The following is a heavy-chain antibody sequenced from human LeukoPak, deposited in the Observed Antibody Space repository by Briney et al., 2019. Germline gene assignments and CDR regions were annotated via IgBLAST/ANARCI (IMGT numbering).Heavy chain of an antibody. CDR1: GFTFSSYW. V-gene: IGHV3-7*01. J-gene: IGHJ6*03. CDR3: AREGLTSDYFYMDV. D-gene: IGHD4-11*01. CDR2: IKQDGSEN. Sequence: PGGSLRLSCAASGFTFSSYWMSWVRQAPGKGLEWVANIKQDGSENHYVDSVKGRFTIARDNAKNSLYLHMNSLRGEDTAVYYCAREGLTSDYFYMDVWGKGTTVIVSS.